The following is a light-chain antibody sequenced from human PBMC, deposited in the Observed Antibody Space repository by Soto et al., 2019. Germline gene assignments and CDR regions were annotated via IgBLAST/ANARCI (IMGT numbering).Light chain of an antibody. V-gene: IGLV1-40*01. J-gene: IGLJ3*02. CDR2: GNS. Sequence: QLVLTQPPSVSGAPGQRVTISCTGSSSNIGAGYDVHWYQQLPGTAPKLLIYGNSNRPSGVPDRFSGSKSGTSASLAITGLQAEDEADYYCQSYDSSLSGPGGVFGGGTKLTVL. CDR1: SSNIGAGYD. CDR3: QSYDSSLSGPGGV.